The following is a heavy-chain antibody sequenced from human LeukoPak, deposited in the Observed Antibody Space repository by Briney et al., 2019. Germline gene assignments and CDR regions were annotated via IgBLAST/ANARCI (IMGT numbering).Heavy chain of an antibody. D-gene: IGHD3-22*01. J-gene: IGHJ2*01. CDR1: GGSIFGHY. CDR2: IYSXGIT. Sequence: SETLSLTCTVSGGSIFGHYFNWXRQAPGXXLXXXGYIYSXGITSYNPSLRSRGTMSIATSRSQFSLRLTSVTAADTAIYYCARRAYYDTSGYSPASGYFDLWGRGTLVTVSS. CDR3: ARRAYYDTSGYSPASGYFDL. V-gene: IGHV4-4*08.